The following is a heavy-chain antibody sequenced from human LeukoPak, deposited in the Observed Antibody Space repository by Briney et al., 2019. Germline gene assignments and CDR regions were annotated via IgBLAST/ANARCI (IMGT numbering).Heavy chain of an antibody. V-gene: IGHV3-23*01. CDR3: ARNENSGWGYFDY. CDR1: GFTFTSYS. D-gene: IGHD5-12*01. Sequence: GGSLRLSCAASGFTFTSYSMNWVHQAPGKGLEWVSTISGGGGSTYYADSVKGRFTISRDNSKNTLYLQVNSLRAEDTAVYYCARNENSGWGYFDYWGQGTLVTVSS. CDR2: ISGGGGST. J-gene: IGHJ4*02.